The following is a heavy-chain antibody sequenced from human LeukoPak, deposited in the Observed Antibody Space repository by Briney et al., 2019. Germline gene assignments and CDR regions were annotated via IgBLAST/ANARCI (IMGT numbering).Heavy chain of an antibody. Sequence: SETLSLTCTVSGGSISSYYWSWMRQPPGKGLEWIGYIYTSGSTNYNPSLKSRVTISVDTSKNQFSLKLSSVTAADTAVYYCAKNGSVTDDAFDIWGQGTMVTVSS. CDR2: IYTSGST. J-gene: IGHJ3*02. D-gene: IGHD4-17*01. CDR3: AKNGSVTDDAFDI. CDR1: GGSISSYY. V-gene: IGHV4-4*09.